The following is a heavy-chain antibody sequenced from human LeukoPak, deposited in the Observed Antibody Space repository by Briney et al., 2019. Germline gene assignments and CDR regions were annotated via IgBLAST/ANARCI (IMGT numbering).Heavy chain of an antibody. CDR2: IKQDGSEK. CDR1: GSTFSSYW. Sequence: GGSLRLSCAASGSTFSSYWLSWVRQAPGKGLEWVANIKQDGSEKYYVDSVKGRFTISRDNAKNSLYLQMNSLRAEDTAVYYCARPMRPYYGDIAFDIWGQGTMVTVSS. D-gene: IGHD4-17*01. CDR3: ARPMRPYYGDIAFDI. J-gene: IGHJ3*02. V-gene: IGHV3-7*01.